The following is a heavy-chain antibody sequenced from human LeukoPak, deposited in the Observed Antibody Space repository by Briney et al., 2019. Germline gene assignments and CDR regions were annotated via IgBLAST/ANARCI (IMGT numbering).Heavy chain of an antibody. CDR3: ARDRAVAGRVGFDY. V-gene: IGHV4-34*01. D-gene: IGHD6-19*01. Sequence: PSETLSLTCAVYGGSFSGYYWSWIRQPPGKGLEWIGEINHSGSTNYNPSLKSRVTISVDTSKNQFSLKLSSVTAADTAVYYCARDRAVAGRVGFDYWGQGTLVTVSS. J-gene: IGHJ4*02. CDR2: INHSGST. CDR1: GGSFSGYY.